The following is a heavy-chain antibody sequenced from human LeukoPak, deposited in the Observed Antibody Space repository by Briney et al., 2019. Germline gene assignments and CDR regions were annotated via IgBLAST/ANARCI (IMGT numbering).Heavy chain of an antibody. Sequence: SETLSLTCTVSGGSIRITNYYWGWLRQPPGKGLEWIGSIYFSGSFYYNLSLKSRFTISIDTSKNQFSLKLNSVTATDTSVYYCARLDEMGAHYSDSRGHFDYWGQGIQVTVSS. D-gene: IGHD3-22*01. J-gene: IGHJ4*02. CDR3: ARLDEMGAHYSDSRGHFDY. CDR2: IYFSGSF. V-gene: IGHV4-39*01. CDR1: GGSIRITNYY.